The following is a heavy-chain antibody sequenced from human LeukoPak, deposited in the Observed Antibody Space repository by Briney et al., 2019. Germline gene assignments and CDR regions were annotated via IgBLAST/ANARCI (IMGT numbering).Heavy chain of an antibody. Sequence: SETLSLTWTVSGGSISSYYWSWIRPPPGKGLEWIGYIYYSGSTNYNPSLKSRVTISVDTSKNQFSLKLSSVTAADTAVYYCARDRYYYDSSGYSPWFDPWGQGTLVTVSS. J-gene: IGHJ5*02. CDR3: ARDRYYYDSSGYSPWFDP. D-gene: IGHD3-22*01. CDR1: GGSISSYY. V-gene: IGHV4-59*01. CDR2: IYYSGST.